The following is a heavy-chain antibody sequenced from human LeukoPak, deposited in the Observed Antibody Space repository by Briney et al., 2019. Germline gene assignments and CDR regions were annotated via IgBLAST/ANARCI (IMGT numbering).Heavy chain of an antibody. CDR1: GFTFGSFG. CDR3: AKDGSWGDYQFYFYMDV. V-gene: IGHV3-23*01. CDR2: ISGSGYYK. J-gene: IGHJ6*03. Sequence: GGSLRLSCEASGFTFGSFGMSWVRQAPGKGLEWVSCISGSGYYKYYADSVKGRFAFSRDNSKNTLYIELNSLRAEDTALYFCAKDGSWGDYQFYFYMDVWGKGTTVTVSS. D-gene: IGHD3-16*01.